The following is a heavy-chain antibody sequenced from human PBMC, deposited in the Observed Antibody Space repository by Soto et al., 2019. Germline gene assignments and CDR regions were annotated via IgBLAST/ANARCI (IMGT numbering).Heavy chain of an antibody. J-gene: IGHJ4*02. D-gene: IGHD6-19*01. Sequence: ASVKVSCKVSGYTLTELSMHWVRQAPGKGLEWMGGFDPEDGETIYAQKSQGRVTMTEDTSTDTAYMELSSLRSEDTAVYYCATLLLGIAVAGNFDYWGQGTLVTVSS. CDR1: GYTLTELS. V-gene: IGHV1-24*01. CDR2: FDPEDGET. CDR3: ATLLLGIAVAGNFDY.